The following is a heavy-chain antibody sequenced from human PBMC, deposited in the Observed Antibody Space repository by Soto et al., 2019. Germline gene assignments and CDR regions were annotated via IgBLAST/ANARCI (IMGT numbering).Heavy chain of an antibody. Sequence: GASVKVSCKASGYTFTSYGNSWVRQAPGQGLEWMGWISAYNGNRNYSQKVQGIVTMTTDTSTNAAYMELRSLRSDDTAVYYCARDQVGATGDYWGQGTLVTVSS. CDR3: ARDQVGATGDY. J-gene: IGHJ4*02. V-gene: IGHV1-18*01. CDR1: GYTFTSYG. D-gene: IGHD1-26*01. CDR2: ISAYNGNR.